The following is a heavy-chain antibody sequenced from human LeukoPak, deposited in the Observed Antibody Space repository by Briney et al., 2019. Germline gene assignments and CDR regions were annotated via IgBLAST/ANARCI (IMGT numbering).Heavy chain of an antibody. CDR2: ISGSGGST. CDR1: GFTFSSYA. V-gene: IGHV3-23*01. J-gene: IGHJ4*02. D-gene: IGHD3-10*01. Sequence: SGGSLRLSCAASGFTFSSYAMSWVRQAPGKGLEWVSAISGSGGSTYYADSVKGRFTISRDNSKNTLYLQMNSLRAEDTAVYYCAKEQITMVRGATYYFDYWGQGTLVTVSS. CDR3: AKEQITMVRGATYYFDY.